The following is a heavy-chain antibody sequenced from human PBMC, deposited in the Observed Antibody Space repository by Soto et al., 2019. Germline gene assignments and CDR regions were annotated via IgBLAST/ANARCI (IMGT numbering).Heavy chain of an antibody. CDR2: LYSGGST. Sequence: EVQLVETGGGLIQPGGSLRLSCAASGFTVSSNYMNWVRQAPGKGLEWVSVLYSGGSTYSTDSVKGRFTISRDNSNNTLYLHMNSLRAEDTAVYYCAREVRDGYNPYYFDYWGQGTLVTVSS. CDR3: AREVRDGYNPYYFDY. CDR1: GFTVSSNY. J-gene: IGHJ4*02. D-gene: IGHD5-12*01. V-gene: IGHV3-53*02.